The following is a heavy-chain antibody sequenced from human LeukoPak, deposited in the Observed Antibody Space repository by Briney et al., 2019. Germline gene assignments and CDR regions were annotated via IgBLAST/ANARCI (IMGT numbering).Heavy chain of an antibody. CDR1: GYTFTSYG. V-gene: IGHV1-18*01. CDR2: SSAYNGNT. CDR3: ASIGGEWLVLDP. J-gene: IGHJ5*02. Sequence: GASVTVSCKASGYTFTSYGISWVRQAPGQGLEGMGWSSAYNGNTNYAQTLQGRVTITTDTSTSTAYMELRSLRSDDTTVYYCASIGGEWLVLDPWGQGTLLTVSS. D-gene: IGHD6-19*01.